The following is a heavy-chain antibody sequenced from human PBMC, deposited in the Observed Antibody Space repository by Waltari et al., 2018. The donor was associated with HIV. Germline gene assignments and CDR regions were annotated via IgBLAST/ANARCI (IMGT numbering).Heavy chain of an antibody. CDR1: GFTVSSNY. CDR3: AKASGIVNGANSRYWYFDL. D-gene: IGHD4-17*01. Sequence: EVQLVESGGGLIQPGGSLRLSCAASGFTVSSNYINWVRQAPGRGLRGSAASYSGGSTYYADSVKGRFTISRDNSRNTLYLQMNSLRAEDTAVYYCAKASGIVNGANSRYWYFDLWGRGTLVTVSS. CDR2: SYSGGST. J-gene: IGHJ2*01. V-gene: IGHV3-53*01.